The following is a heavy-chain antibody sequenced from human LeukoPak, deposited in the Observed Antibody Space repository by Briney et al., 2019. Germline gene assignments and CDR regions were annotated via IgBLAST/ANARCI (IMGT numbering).Heavy chain of an antibody. CDR3: ARYIAAAGSVDY. CDR1: GGSISSGGYY. J-gene: IGHJ4*02. V-gene: IGHV4-61*02. CDR2: IYTSGST. D-gene: IGHD6-13*01. Sequence: SQTLSLTCTVSGGSISSGGYYWSWIRPPTGKGLEGFVRIYTSGSTNSNPSLKSRVNISVDTSKNQFSLKLSSVTAADTAVYYCARYIAAAGSVDYWGQGTLVTVSS.